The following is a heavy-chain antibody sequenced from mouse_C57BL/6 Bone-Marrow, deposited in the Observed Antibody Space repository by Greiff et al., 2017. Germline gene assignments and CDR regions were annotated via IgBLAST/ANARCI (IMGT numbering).Heavy chain of an antibody. D-gene: IGHD4-1*02. CDR1: GYAFSSSW. CDR2: IYPGDGDT. CDR3: ARFSTGWDYFDY. Sequence: VQLQQSGPELVKPGASVKISCTASGYAFSSSWMNWVKQRPGKGLEWIGRIYPGDGDTNYNGKFKGKATLTADKSSSTAYMQLSSLTSEDSAVYFCARFSTGWDYFDYWGQGTTLTVSS. J-gene: IGHJ2*01. V-gene: IGHV1-82*01.